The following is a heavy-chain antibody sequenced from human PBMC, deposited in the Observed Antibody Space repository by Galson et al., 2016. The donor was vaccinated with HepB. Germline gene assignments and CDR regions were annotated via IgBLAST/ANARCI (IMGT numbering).Heavy chain of an antibody. CDR1: GFTVSSNY. D-gene: IGHD6-19*01. Sequence: SLRLSCAASGFTVSSNYMSWVRQAPGKGLEWVSVIYSAGGTFYAGSVKGRFSISRDNSKNTVYLQMNSLRAEDTAVYYCARSSGWYGYFQHWGQGTLVTVSS. J-gene: IGHJ1*01. CDR2: IYSAGGT. CDR3: ARSSGWYGYFQH. V-gene: IGHV3-53*01.